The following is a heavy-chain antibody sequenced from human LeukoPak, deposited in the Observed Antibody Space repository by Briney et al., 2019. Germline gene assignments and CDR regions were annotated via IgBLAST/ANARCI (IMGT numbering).Heavy chain of an antibody. V-gene: IGHV3-21*01. CDR1: GFTFSSYS. CDR3: ASYGYCSSTSCYNFGY. J-gene: IGHJ4*02. CDR2: ISSSSSYI. D-gene: IGHD2-2*03. Sequence: PGGSLRLSCAASGFTFSSYSMNWVRQAPGKGPEWVSSISSSSSYIYYADSVKGRFTISRDNAKNSLYLQMNSLRAEDTAVYYCASYGYCSSTSCYNFGYWGQGTLVTVSS.